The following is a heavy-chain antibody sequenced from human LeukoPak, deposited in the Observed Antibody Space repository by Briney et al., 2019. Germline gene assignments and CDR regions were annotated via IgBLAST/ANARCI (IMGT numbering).Heavy chain of an antibody. D-gene: IGHD3-22*01. CDR2: IYYSGST. CDR3: ARVSYYDSSGYPDY. J-gene: IGHJ4*02. V-gene: IGHV4-39*07. Sequence: SETLSLTCTVSGGSISSGSYYWSWIRQPAGKGLEWIGSIYYSGSTYYNPSLKSRVTISVDTSKNQFSLKLSSVTAADTAVYYCARVSYYDSSGYPDYWGQGTLVTVSS. CDR1: GGSISSGSYY.